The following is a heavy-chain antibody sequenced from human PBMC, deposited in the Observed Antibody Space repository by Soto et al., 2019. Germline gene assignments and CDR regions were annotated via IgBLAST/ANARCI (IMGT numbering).Heavy chain of an antibody. Sequence: QVQLQESGPGLVKPSQTLSLTCTVSGGSISSGGYYWSWIRQHPGKGLEWIGYIYYSGCTYYNPSLKSRVTISVDTSKNQFTLKLSSVTAADTAVYYCARDRLAGTIAYCGQGTPVTVSS. CDR2: IYYSGCT. J-gene: IGHJ4*02. CDR3: ARDRLAGTIAY. V-gene: IGHV4-31*03. CDR1: GGSISSGGYY. D-gene: IGHD6-19*01.